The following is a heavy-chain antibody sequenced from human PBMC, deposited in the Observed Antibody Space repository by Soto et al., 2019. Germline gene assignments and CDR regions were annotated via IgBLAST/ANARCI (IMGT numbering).Heavy chain of an antibody. V-gene: IGHV3-30-3*01. Sequence: GGSLRLSCAASGFTFSSYAMHWVRQAPGKGLEWVAVISYDGSNKYYAESVKGRFTISRDNSKNTLYLQMNSLRAEDTAVYYCAREAGGYRPFDPWGQGTLVTVSS. CDR2: ISYDGSNK. D-gene: IGHD5-12*01. CDR1: GFTFSSYA. J-gene: IGHJ5*02. CDR3: AREAGGYRPFDP.